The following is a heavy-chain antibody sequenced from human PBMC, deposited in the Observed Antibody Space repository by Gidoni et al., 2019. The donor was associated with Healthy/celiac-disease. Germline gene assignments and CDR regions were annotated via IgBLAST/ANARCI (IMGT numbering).Heavy chain of an antibody. Sequence: QVQLVQSGAEVKKPGASVKVSCKASGYTFTGYYMHWVRQAPGQGLEWMGRINPNRGGTNYAQKFQGRVTMTRDTSISTAYMELSRLRSDDTAVYYCARNHGPLLYYYYGMDVWGQGTTVTVSS. V-gene: IGHV1-2*06. J-gene: IGHJ6*02. D-gene: IGHD2-15*01. CDR1: GYTFTGYY. CDR3: ARNHGPLLYYYYGMDV. CDR2: INPNRGGT.